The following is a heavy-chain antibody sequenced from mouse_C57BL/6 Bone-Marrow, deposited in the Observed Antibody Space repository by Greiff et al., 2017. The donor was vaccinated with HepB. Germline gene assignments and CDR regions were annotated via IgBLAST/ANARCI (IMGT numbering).Heavy chain of an antibody. CDR3: TRKLSYYFDY. V-gene: IGHV6-6*01. CDR1: GFTFSDAW. J-gene: IGHJ2*01. Sequence: EVQGVESGGGLVQPGGSMKLSCAASGFTFSDAWMDWVRQSPEKGLEWVAEIRNKANNHATYYAESVKGRFTISRDDSKSSVYLQMNSLRAEDTGIYYCTRKLSYYFDYWGQGTTLTVSS. CDR2: IRNKANNHAT.